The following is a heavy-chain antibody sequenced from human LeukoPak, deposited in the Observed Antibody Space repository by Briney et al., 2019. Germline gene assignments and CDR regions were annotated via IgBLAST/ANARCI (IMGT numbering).Heavy chain of an antibody. J-gene: IGHJ3*01. CDR2: ITNDGSST. Sequence: GGSLRLSCAASGLTFSSHWMHWVRQAPGKGLVWVSRITNDGSSTTYADSVKGRFTISRDNAKNMLYLQVNSLRAEDTAVYYCAREGSGRTAYNDGLDVWGQGTMVTVSS. D-gene: IGHD3-10*01. CDR1: GLTFSSHW. CDR3: AREGSGRTAYNDGLDV. V-gene: IGHV3-74*01.